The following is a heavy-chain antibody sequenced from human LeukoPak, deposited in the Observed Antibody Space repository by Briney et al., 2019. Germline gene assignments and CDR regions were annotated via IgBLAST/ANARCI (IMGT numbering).Heavy chain of an antibody. Sequence: PGGPLRLSCAASGFMVNIFSMTWIRQPPGKELEWVATVSHAGRTSYADSVKGRFTISRDNYQNAVFLQMNSLRDEDTALYYCASILYGWGQGTLVTVSS. J-gene: IGHJ4*02. CDR1: GFMVNIFS. CDR2: VSHAGRT. D-gene: IGHD2/OR15-2a*01. V-gene: IGHV3-53*01. CDR3: ASILYG.